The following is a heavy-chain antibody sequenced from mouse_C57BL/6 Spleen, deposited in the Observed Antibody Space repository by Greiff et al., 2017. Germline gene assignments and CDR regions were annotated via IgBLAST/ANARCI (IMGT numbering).Heavy chain of an antibody. D-gene: IGHD1-1*01. J-gene: IGHJ2*01. CDR3: ARNYGSSGNYFDY. CDR1: GYAFSSSW. CDR2: IYPGDGDT. V-gene: IGHV1-82*01. Sequence: VKLVESGPELVKPGASVKISCKASGYAFSSSWMNWVKQRPGKGLEWIGRIYPGDGDTNYNGKFKGKATLTADKSSSTAYMQLSSLTSEDSAVYFCARNYGSSGNYFDYWGQGTTLTVSS.